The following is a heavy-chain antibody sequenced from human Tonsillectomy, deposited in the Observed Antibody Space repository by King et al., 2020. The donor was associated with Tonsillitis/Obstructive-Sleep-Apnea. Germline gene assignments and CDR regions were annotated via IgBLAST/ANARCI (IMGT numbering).Heavy chain of an antibody. Sequence: VQLVESGGGVVRPGGSLRLSCAASGFTLDDYGMSWVRQAPGTGLEWVSGINWNGGSTGDADSVKGRFNISRDNAKNSLYLQMNSLRAEDTALYYCARRTGKSGSYSPFDYWGQGTLVTVSS. CDR1: GFTLDDYG. CDR3: ARRTGKSGSYSPFDY. V-gene: IGHV3-20*04. J-gene: IGHJ4*02. D-gene: IGHD1-26*01. CDR2: INWNGGST.